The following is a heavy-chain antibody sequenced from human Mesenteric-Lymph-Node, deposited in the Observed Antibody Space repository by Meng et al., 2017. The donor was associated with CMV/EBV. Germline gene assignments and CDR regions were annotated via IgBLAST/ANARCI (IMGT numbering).Heavy chain of an antibody. D-gene: IGHD2-2*01. CDR2: IRLGDSDT. CDR1: GYSFTNYW. Sequence: GESLKISCKDSGYSFTNYWIGWVRQMPGKGLEWMGIIRLGDSDTLYSPSFQGQVTISADKSINTAYLQWSSLKASDTAKYYCARCGSTSPERYYYYAMDVWGQGTTVTVSS. V-gene: IGHV5-51*01. CDR3: ARCGSTSPERYYYYAMDV. J-gene: IGHJ6*02.